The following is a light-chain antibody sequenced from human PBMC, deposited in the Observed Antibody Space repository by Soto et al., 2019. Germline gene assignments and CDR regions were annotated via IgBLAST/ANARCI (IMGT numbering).Light chain of an antibody. V-gene: IGKV1-39*01. Sequence: DIQMTQSASSMSASVGDRVTITCRASQSISSYLNWYQQKPGKAPKLLIYAASSLQSGVPSRFSASGSGTDGTITISSLQKEDFATYYCQQSYSTPPTFCQGTKVDI. CDR2: AAS. CDR3: QQSYSTPPT. J-gene: IGKJ1*01. CDR1: QSISSY.